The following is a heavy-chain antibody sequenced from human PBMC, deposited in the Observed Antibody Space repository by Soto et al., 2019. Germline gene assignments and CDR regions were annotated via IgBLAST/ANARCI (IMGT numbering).Heavy chain of an antibody. J-gene: IGHJ6*02. CDR1: GYTFTIYG. CDR3: ARALGYSGYAGMDV. V-gene: IGHV1-18*01. Sequence: QVQLVQSGGEVKKPGASVKVSCKASGYTFTIYGINWVRQAPGQGLEWMGWISHDNGNTNYAQKIQGRVTMTTDTSTRTAYMELRSLRSDDTAVYYCARALGYSGYAGMDVWGQGNTVTVSS. D-gene: IGHD5-12*01. CDR2: ISHDNGNT.